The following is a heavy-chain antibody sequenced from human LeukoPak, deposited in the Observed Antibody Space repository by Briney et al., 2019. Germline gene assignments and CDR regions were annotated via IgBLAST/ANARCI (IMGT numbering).Heavy chain of an antibody. J-gene: IGHJ3*02. CDR1: GFTFSSHA. CDR3: AKWCSGGSCYSGAFDI. CDR2: ISGSGGST. Sequence: GGSLRLSCAASGFTFSSHAMSWVRQAPGKGLEWVSAISGSGGSTYYADSVKGRFTISRDNSKNTLYLQMNSLRAEDTAVYYCAKWCSGGSCYSGAFDIWGQGTMVTVSS. D-gene: IGHD2-15*01. V-gene: IGHV3-23*01.